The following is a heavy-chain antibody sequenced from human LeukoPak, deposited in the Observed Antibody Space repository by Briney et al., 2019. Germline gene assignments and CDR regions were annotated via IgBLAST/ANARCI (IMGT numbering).Heavy chain of an antibody. CDR2: ISAYNGNT. D-gene: IGHD6-19*01. V-gene: IGHV1-18*01. J-gene: IGHJ6*02. CDR1: GYTFTSYG. CDR3: ARDRQDSSGWYGIYYYYGMDV. Sequence: ASVKVSCKASGYTFTSYGISWVRQAPGQGLEWMGWISAYNGNTNYAQKLQGRVTMTTDTSTSTAHMELRSLRSDDTAVYYCARDRQDSSGWYGIYYYYGMDVWGQGTTVTVSS.